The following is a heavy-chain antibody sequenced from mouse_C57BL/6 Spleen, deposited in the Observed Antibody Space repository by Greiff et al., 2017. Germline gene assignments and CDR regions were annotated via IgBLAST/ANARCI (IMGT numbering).Heavy chain of an antibody. CDR3: ARQGDYDGDAMDY. D-gene: IGHD2-4*01. J-gene: IGHJ4*01. Sequence: EVQVVESGGDLVKPGGSLKLSCAASGFTFSSYGMSWVRQTPDKRLEWVATISSGGSYTYYPDSVKGRFTISRDNAKNTLYLQMSILKSEDTAMYYCARQGDYDGDAMDYWGQGTSVTVSS. V-gene: IGHV5-6*01. CDR2: ISSGGSYT. CDR1: GFTFSSYG.